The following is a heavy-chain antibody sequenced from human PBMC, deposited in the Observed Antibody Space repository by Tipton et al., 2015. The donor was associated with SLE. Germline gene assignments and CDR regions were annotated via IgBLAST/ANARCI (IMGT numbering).Heavy chain of an antibody. CDR2: SHHSGST. CDR1: GFSISSGYY. D-gene: IGHD5-12*01. CDR3: ARHELVAAKADY. Sequence: TLSLTCAVSGFSISSGYYWGWSRQPPGKGLEWIGTSHHSGSTYYNPSLKSRLTISVDTSKNHFSLKLSSVTAADTAVYYCARHELVAAKADYWGQGTLVTVSS. V-gene: IGHV4-38-2*01. J-gene: IGHJ4*02.